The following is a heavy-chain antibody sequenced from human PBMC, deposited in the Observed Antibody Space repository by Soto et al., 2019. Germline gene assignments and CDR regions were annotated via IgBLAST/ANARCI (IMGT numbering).Heavy chain of an antibody. J-gene: IGHJ6*02. CDR1: GYTFTGYY. CDR3: ARDGSVTRIVVVNYYYYYGMDV. Sequence: ASVKVSCKASGYTFTGYYMHWVRKAPGQGLERMGWINPNSVVTNYAQKFKGRVTMTRDTSISTAYMELSRLRSDGTAVYYCARDGSVTRIVVVNYYYYYGMDVWGQGTTVTVSS. D-gene: IGHD3-22*01. V-gene: IGHV1-2*02. CDR2: INPNSVVT.